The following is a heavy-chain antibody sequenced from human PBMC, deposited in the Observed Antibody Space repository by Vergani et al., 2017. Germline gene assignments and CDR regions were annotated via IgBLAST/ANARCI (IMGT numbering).Heavy chain of an antibody. Sequence: QVQLVESGGGLVKPGGSLRLSCAASGFTRQAPGKGLKWVSYIGRSATSIYYADSVKGRFTISRDNAKNSLYLQMNSLSAGDTAVYYCAKANPRNSGYDYLYYYHAMDVWGQGTTVTVSS. D-gene: IGHD5-12*01. V-gene: IGHV3-11*01. CDR1: GFT. CDR2: IGRSATSI. CDR3: AKANPRNSGYDYLYYYHAMDV. J-gene: IGHJ6*02.